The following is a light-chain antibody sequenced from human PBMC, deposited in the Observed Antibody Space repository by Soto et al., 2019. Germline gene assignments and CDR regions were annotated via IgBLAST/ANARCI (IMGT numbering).Light chain of an antibody. Sequence: QSALSQPPSASGSPGQSVTISCSGASSDVGGYNFVSWYQQHPGKAPKLLIYEVSNRPSGISNRFSGSKSGNTASLTISGLQAEDEADYYCSSYTSRSYVFGTGTKVTVL. CDR3: SSYTSRSYV. CDR1: SSDVGGYNF. J-gene: IGLJ1*01. CDR2: EVS. V-gene: IGLV2-14*01.